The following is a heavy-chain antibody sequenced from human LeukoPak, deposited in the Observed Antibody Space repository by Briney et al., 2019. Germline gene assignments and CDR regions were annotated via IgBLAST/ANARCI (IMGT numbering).Heavy chain of an antibody. CDR3: ARRHSGSYGAFDI. Sequence: GSLRLSCAASGFTFSSYWMHWVRQAPGKGLVWVSRINSDGSSTSYADSVKGRFTISRDNAKNTLYLQMNSLRAEDTAVYYCARRHSGSYGAFDIWGQGTMVTVSS. CDR2: INSDGSST. D-gene: IGHD1-26*01. J-gene: IGHJ3*02. V-gene: IGHV3-74*01. CDR1: GFTFSSYW.